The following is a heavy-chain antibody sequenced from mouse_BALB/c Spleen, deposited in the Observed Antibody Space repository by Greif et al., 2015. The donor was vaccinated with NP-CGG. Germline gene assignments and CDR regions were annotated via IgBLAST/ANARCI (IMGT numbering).Heavy chain of an antibody. CDR2: INPSNGGA. CDR1: GYTFISYY. Sequence: QVQLKQSGAELVKPGASVKLSCKASGYTFISYYMYWVKQRPGQGLEWIGEINPSNGGANLNEKFKSKATLTVDKSSSTAYMQLSSLTSEDSAVYFCTRGRRRDFDFWSQGTTLTVSS. J-gene: IGHJ2*01. V-gene: IGHV1S81*02. CDR3: TRGRRRDFDF. D-gene: IGHD1-2*01.